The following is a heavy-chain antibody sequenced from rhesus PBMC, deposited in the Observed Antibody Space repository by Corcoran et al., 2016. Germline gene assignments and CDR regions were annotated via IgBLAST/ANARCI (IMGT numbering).Heavy chain of an antibody. CDR2: INSGGVRT. CDR1: GFTFSSYG. D-gene: IGHD6-13*01. CDR3: AKARYYSSWSLVY. J-gene: IGHJ4*01. Sequence: EVQLVETGGGLVQPGGSLKLSCAASGFTFSSYGMSWVRQAPGKGLELVSAINSGGVRTYYADSVKGRFTISRDNSKNTLSLQMNSLRAEDTAVYYCAKARYYSSWSLVYWGQGVLVTVSS. V-gene: IGHV3S5*01.